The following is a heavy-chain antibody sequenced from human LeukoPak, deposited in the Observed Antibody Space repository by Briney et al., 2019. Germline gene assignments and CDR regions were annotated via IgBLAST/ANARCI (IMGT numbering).Heavy chain of an antibody. D-gene: IGHD6-6*01. CDR1: GYSFTTYW. CDR2: IDPTDSYI. J-gene: IGHJ4*02. CDR3: ARAYSRSRFDY. V-gene: IGHV5-10-1*01. Sequence: GESLKISCKGAGYSFTTYWISWVRQMPGKGLEWIGRIDPTDSYIDYSPSFQGHVTISADKSISTAYLQWSSLKASDTAMYYCARAYSRSRFDYWGQGTLVTVSS.